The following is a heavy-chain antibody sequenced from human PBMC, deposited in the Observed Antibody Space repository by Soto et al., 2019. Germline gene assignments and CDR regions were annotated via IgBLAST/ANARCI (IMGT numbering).Heavy chain of an antibody. Sequence: QVHLVQSGAEVKKPGASVKVSCKTSGYTFTSYGISWVRQAPGQGLEWLGWISGYDGRTNLAQKVQDRVTMTTDTXXXXXXXXXXXXXXXXXXXXXXAXXXXXXXYYYGMDVWGQGTTVTVSS. CDR3: AXXXXXXXYYYGMDV. J-gene: IGHJ6*02. V-gene: IGHV1-18*01. CDR2: ISGYDGRT. CDR1: GYTFTSYG.